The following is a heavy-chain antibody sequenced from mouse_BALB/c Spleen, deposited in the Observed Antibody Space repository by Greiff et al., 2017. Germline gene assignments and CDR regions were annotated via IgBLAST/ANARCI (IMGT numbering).Heavy chain of an antibody. CDR1: GFSLTSYG. CDR3: ARDPSTVVAWYFDV. V-gene: IGHV2-9*02. J-gene: IGHJ1*01. CDR2: IWAGGST. Sequence: VQLQQSGPGLVAPSQSLSITCTVSGFSLTSYGVHWVRQPPGKGLEWLGVIWAGGSTNYNSALMSRLSISKDNSKSQVFLKMNSLQTDDTAMYYCARDPSTVVAWYFDVWGAGTTVTVSS. D-gene: IGHD1-1*01.